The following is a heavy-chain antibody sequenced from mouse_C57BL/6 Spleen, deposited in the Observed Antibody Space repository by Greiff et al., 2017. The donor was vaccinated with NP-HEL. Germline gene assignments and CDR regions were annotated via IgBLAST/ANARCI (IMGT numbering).Heavy chain of an antibody. CDR3: AKIDYYGSSFDY. CDR1: GYTFTSYW. Sequence: VQLKEPGTELVKPGASVKLSCKASGYTFTSYWMHWVKQRPGQGLEWIGNINPSNGGTNYNEKFKSKATLTVDKSSSTAYMQLSSLTSEDSAVYYCAKIDYYGSSFDYWGQGTTLTVSS. J-gene: IGHJ2*01. V-gene: IGHV1-53*01. D-gene: IGHD1-1*01. CDR2: INPSNGGT.